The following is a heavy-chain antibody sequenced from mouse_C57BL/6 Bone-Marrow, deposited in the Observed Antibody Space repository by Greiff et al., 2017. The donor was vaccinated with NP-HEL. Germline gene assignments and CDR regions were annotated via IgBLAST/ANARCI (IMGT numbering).Heavy chain of an antibody. CDR1: GFTFSSYG. CDR3: ARHLLGFAY. V-gene: IGHV5-6*01. D-gene: IGHD1-1*01. J-gene: IGHJ3*01. Sequence: VQLQQSGGDLVKPGGSLKLSCAASGFTFSSYGMSWVRQTPDKRLEWVATISSGGSYTYYPDSVKGRFTISRDNAKNTLYLQMSSLKSEDTAMYYCARHLLGFAYWGQGTRVTVTA. CDR2: ISSGGSYT.